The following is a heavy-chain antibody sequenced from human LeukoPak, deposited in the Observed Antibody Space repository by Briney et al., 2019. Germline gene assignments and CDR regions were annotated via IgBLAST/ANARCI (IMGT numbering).Heavy chain of an antibody. CDR3: AKLTYQFDY. CDR2: ISWNSGSI. Sequence: GGSLRLSCAASGFTFDDYAMHWVRQAPGKGLEWVSGISWNSGSIGYADSVKGRFTISRDNAKNSLYLQMNSLRAEDTAVYYCAKLTYQFDYWGQGTLVTVSS. V-gene: IGHV3-9*01. D-gene: IGHD2-2*01. J-gene: IGHJ4*02. CDR1: GFTFDDYA.